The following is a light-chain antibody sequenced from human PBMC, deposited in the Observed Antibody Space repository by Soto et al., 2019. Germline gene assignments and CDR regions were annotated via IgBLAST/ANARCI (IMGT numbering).Light chain of an antibody. CDR2: SNN. Sequence: QSVLPQPPSASGTPGQRVTISCSGSSSNIGSNTVNWYQQLPGTAPKLLIYSNNQRPSGVPDRFSGSKSGTSAPLAISGLQSEDEADYYCAAWDDSLNGHVVFGGGTKLTVL. V-gene: IGLV1-44*01. J-gene: IGLJ2*01. CDR3: AAWDDSLNGHVV. CDR1: SSNIGSNT.